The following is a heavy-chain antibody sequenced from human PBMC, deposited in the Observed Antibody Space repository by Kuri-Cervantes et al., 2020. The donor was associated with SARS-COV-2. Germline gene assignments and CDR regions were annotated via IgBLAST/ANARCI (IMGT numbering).Heavy chain of an antibody. CDR1: GGSFSGYY. V-gene: IGHV4-34*01. CDR2: INHSGST. J-gene: IGHJ4*02. Sequence: SETLSLTCAVYGGSFSGYYWSWIRQPPGKGLEWIGEINHSGSTNYNPSLKSRVTISVDTSKNQFSLKLSSVTAADTAIYYCARDRGAVNPEFDYWGQGTLVTVSS. D-gene: IGHD1-14*01. CDR3: ARDRGAVNPEFDY.